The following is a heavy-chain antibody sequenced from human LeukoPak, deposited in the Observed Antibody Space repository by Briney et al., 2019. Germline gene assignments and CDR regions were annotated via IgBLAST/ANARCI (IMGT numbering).Heavy chain of an antibody. D-gene: IGHD3-22*01. J-gene: IGHJ4*02. CDR2: IYYSGST. CDR3: GRLDDYDYSAW. Sequence: KTSETLSLTCTVSGGSISSYYWSWIRQPPGKGLEWIGYIYYSGSTNYNPSLKNRVTISVDTSKNQFSLKLNSVTAADTAVYFCGRLDDYDYSAWWGQGILVTVSS. V-gene: IGHV4-59*08. CDR1: GGSISSYY.